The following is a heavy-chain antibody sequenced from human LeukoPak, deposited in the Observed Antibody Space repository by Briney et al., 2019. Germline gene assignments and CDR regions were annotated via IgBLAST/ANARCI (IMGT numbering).Heavy chain of an antibody. CDR3: ARGYSYGLYYFDY. D-gene: IGHD5-18*01. V-gene: IGHV3-21*01. Sequence: KPGGSLRLSCAASGFTFSTYSMNWVRQAPGKGLEWVSVISSSSTYIYYSDSVRVRFTISRDNAKNSLYLQMNSLRAEDTAVYYCARGYSYGLYYFDYWGQGTLVTVSS. CDR1: GFTFSTYS. CDR2: ISSSSTYI. J-gene: IGHJ4*02.